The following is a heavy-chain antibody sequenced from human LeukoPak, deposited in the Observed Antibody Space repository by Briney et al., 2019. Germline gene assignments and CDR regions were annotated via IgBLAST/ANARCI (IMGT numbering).Heavy chain of an antibody. CDR1: GFTFSSFA. CDR2: IICTGGGT. CDR3: AKDFYSMTY. J-gene: IGHJ4*02. Sequence: RGSLRLSCAASGFTFSSFAMSSGRQAPGKGLEWVSAIICTGGGTYYADSVKGRFTISRDNSKNTLYLQMNSLRAEDTAIYYCAKDFYSMTYWGQGTLVTVSS. V-gene: IGHV3-23*01. D-gene: IGHD6-13*01.